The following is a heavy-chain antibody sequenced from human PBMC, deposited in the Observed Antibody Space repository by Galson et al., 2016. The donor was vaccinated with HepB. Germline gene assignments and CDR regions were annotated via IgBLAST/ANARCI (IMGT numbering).Heavy chain of an antibody. Sequence: SLRLSCAASGVTFSSYGMHWVRQAPGKGLDWVAVISSHGSVNYYADSVKGRFTISRDNSKNTLYLQMNSLRAEDTAVYYCAGQGRGNSVSCDYWGQGTLVTVSS. CDR1: GVTFSSYG. CDR2: ISSHGSVN. D-gene: IGHD4-23*01. V-gene: IGHV3-30*03. CDR3: AGQGRGNSVSCDY. J-gene: IGHJ4*02.